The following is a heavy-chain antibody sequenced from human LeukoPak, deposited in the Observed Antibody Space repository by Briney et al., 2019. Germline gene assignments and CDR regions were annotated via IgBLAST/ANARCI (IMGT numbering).Heavy chain of an antibody. CDR3: ARGSIAVAVFSFDY. Sequence: GGSLRLSCAASGFTFSSYAMHWVRQAPGKGLEWVAVISYDGSNKYYADSVKGRFTIPRDNSKNTLYLQMNSLRAEDTAVYYFARGSIAVAVFSFDYWGQGTLVTVSS. V-gene: IGHV3-30-3*01. D-gene: IGHD6-19*01. CDR1: GFTFSSYA. J-gene: IGHJ4*02. CDR2: ISYDGSNK.